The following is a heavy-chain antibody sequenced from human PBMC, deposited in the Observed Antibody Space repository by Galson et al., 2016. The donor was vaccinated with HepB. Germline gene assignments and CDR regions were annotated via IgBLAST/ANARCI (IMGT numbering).Heavy chain of an antibody. CDR1: GFDFSKYP. CDR2: ISSSGGST. J-gene: IGHJ5*02. V-gene: IGHV3-23*01. CDR3: AKGLTAGYTFGWCDL. D-gene: IGHD2-2*02. Sequence: SLRLSCAAPGFDFSKYPMSWVRQAPGKGLEWVSLISSSGGSTFYGDSVRGRFTMSRDRSQNMLYLQMNSLRAEGTAVYYCAKGLTAGYTFGWCDLWGQGTHVIVSS.